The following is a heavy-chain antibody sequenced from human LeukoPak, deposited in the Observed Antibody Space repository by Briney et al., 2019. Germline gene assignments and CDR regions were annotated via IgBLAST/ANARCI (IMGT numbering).Heavy chain of an antibody. Sequence: SVKVSCKASGGTFSSYAISWLRQAPGQGLEWMGGIIPIFGTANYEQKFQGRVTITADESTSTAYMELSSLRSEDTAVYYCARVGPNSNYVGYFDYWGQGTLVTVSS. CDR1: GGTFSSYA. CDR3: ARVGPNSNYVGYFDY. V-gene: IGHV1-69*13. D-gene: IGHD4-11*01. J-gene: IGHJ4*02. CDR2: IIPIFGTA.